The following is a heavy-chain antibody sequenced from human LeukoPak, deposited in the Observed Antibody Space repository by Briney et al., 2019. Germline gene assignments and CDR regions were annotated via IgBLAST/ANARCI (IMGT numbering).Heavy chain of an antibody. Sequence: PGGSLRLSCSGSGFTFSIYAMNWVRQAPGKGLEWVSGINYSDGKTSYADSVKGRFTISRDNSRNTLYLQMNSLRAEDTAVYYCAKDSGNRLYSYADLWGQGILVTVSS. J-gene: IGHJ5*02. CDR1: GFTFSIYA. CDR3: AKDSGNRLYSYADL. D-gene: IGHD3-10*01. V-gene: IGHV3-23*01. CDR2: INYSDGKT.